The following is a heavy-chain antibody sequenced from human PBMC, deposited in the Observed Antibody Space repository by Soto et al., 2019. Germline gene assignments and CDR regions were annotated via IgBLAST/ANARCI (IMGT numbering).Heavy chain of an antibody. CDR1: GFTFSSYA. J-gene: IGHJ4*02. CDR2: ISGSGGST. CDR3: AKDLVENTMIVVAPFAY. V-gene: IGHV3-23*01. Sequence: GGSLRLSCAASGFTFSSYAMSWVRQAPGKGLEWVSAISGSGGSTYYADSVKGRFTISRDNSKNTLYLQMNSLRAEDTAVYYCAKDLVENTMIVVAPFAYWGQATLGTDS. D-gene: IGHD3-22*01.